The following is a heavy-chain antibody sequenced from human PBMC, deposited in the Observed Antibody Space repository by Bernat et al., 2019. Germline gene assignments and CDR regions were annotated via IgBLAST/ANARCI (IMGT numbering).Heavy chain of an antibody. CDR2: ISGTGGST. Sequence: EVQLLESGGGLVQPGGSLRLSCTASGFTFSSYGMSWVRQAPGKGLEWVSVISGTGGSTFYADSVKGRFTISRDNSENTLYLHMNSLRAEDTAVYYCATRYCSGGSCYLDYWGQGTLVPVSS. V-gene: IGHV3-23*01. CDR3: ATRYCSGGSCYLDY. D-gene: IGHD2-15*01. CDR1: GFTFSSYG. J-gene: IGHJ4*02.